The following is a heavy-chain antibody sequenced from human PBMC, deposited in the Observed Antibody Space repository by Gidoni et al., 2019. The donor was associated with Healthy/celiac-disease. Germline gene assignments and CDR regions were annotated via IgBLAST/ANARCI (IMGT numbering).Heavy chain of an antibody. Sequence: EVQLVESGGGLVKPGGSLRLSCAASGFTFSNAWMSWVRQAPGKGLEWVGRIKSKTDGGTTDYAAPVKGRFTISRDDSKNTLYLQMNSLKTEDTAVYYCTTDILYSSRRAVQNLGPISDYWGQGTLVTVSS. D-gene: IGHD6-13*01. CDR2: IKSKTDGGTT. CDR1: GFTFSNAW. CDR3: TTDILYSSRRAVQNLGPISDY. V-gene: IGHV3-15*01. J-gene: IGHJ4*02.